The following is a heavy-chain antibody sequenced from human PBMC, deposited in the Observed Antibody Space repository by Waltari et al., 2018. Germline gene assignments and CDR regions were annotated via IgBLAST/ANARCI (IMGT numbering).Heavy chain of an antibody. CDR1: GFTFDDYA. Sequence: EVQLVESGGGLVKPGGSLRLSCAASGFTFDDYAMHWVRQAPGKGLEWVSGISWNSGSIGYADSVKGRFTISRDNAKNSLYLQMNSLRAEDTALYYCAKDSSGTPNDAFDIWGQGTMVTVSS. CDR3: AKDSSGTPNDAFDI. CDR2: ISWNSGSI. D-gene: IGHD1-26*01. J-gene: IGHJ3*02. V-gene: IGHV3-9*01.